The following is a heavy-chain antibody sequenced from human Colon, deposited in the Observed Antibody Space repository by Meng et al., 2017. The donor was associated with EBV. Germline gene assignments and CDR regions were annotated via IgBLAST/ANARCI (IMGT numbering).Heavy chain of an antibody. Sequence: VQLVESGVGLVKPGRSLRLSCAVSGFTFSSYNMNWVRQAPGKGLEWVSSISSASSYIYYADSVKGRFTISRDNAKNSVYLQMNSLRAEDTAVYYCARVLGASYTHPYDYWGQGTLVTVSS. CDR2: ISSASSYI. V-gene: IGHV3-21*02. CDR3: ARVLGASYTHPYDY. CDR1: GFTFSSYN. J-gene: IGHJ4*02. D-gene: IGHD1-26*01.